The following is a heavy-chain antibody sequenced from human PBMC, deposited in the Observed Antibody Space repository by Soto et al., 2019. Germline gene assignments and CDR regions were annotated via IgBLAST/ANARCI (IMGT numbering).Heavy chain of an antibody. V-gene: IGHV4-59*01. CDR3: AREVKKRAAPHYYYYYYMDV. CDR1: GGSISSYY. D-gene: IGHD4-4*01. Sequence: SETLSLTCTVSGGSISSYYWSWIRQPPGKGLEWIGYIYYSGSTNYNPSLKSRVTISVDTSKNQFSLKLSSVTAADTAVYYCAREVKKRAAPHYYYYYYMDVWGKGTTVTVSS. J-gene: IGHJ6*03. CDR2: IYYSGST.